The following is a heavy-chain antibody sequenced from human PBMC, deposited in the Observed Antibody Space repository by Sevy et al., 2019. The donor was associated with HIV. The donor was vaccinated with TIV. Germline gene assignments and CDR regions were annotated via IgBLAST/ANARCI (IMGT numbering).Heavy chain of an antibody. CDR1: GFTFSSYS. CDR3: ARVPRPKYYDSSGYYYQH. CDR2: ISSSSSYI. V-gene: IGHV3-21*01. J-gene: IGHJ1*01. Sequence: GGSLRLSCAASGFTFSSYSMNWVRRAPGKGLEWVSSISSSSSYIYYADSVKGRFTISRDNAKNSLYLQMNSLRAEDTAVYYCARVPRPKYYDSSGYYYQHWGQGTLVTVSS. D-gene: IGHD3-22*01.